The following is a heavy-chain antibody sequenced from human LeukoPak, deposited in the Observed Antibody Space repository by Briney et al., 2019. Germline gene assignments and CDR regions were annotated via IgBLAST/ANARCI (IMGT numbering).Heavy chain of an antibody. D-gene: IGHD6-19*01. CDR2: IYTSGST. J-gene: IGHJ4*02. CDR1: GGSISSYY. Sequence: SETLSLTCTVSGGSISSYYWSWIRQPAGKGLEWIGRIYTSGSTNYNPSLKSRVTMSVDTSKNQFSLKLSSVTTADTAVYYCARDRKGDSSEVFVDYWGQGTLVTVSS. V-gene: IGHV4-4*07. CDR3: ARDRKGDSSEVFVDY.